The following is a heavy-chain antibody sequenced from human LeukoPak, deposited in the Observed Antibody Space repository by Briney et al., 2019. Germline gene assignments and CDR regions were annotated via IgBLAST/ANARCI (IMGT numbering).Heavy chain of an antibody. CDR2: INHSGST. D-gene: IGHD3-22*01. CDR3: ARGRYDSSGYSFLDY. Sequence: PSETLSLTCTVSGGSISSYYWSWIRQPPGKGLEWIGEINHSGSTNYNPSLKSRVTISVDTSKNQFSLKLSSVTAADTAVYYCARGRYDSSGYSFLDYWGQGTLVTVSS. V-gene: IGHV4-34*01. CDR1: GGSISSYY. J-gene: IGHJ4*02.